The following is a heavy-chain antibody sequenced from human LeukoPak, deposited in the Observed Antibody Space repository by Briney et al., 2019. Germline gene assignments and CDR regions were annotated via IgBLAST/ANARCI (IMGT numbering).Heavy chain of an antibody. V-gene: IGHV4-59*01. D-gene: IGHD5-18*01. CDR3: ARVPLMADRVMALDY. CDR1: GGSISSYY. Sequence: PSETLSLTCTVSGGSISSYYWSWIRQPPGKGLEWIGYIYYSGSTNYNPSLKSRVTISVDTSKNQFSLKLSSVTAADTAVYYCARVPLMADRVMALDYWGQGTLVTVSS. J-gene: IGHJ4*02. CDR2: IYYSGST.